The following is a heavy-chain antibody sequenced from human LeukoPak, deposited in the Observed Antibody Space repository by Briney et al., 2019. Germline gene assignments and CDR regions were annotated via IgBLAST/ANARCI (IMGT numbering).Heavy chain of an antibody. J-gene: IGHJ4*02. D-gene: IGHD7-27*01. CDR3: ARHVGISL. Sequence: PGGTLRLSCTASGFTFSGAWMTWVRQAPGTGLECVAHIREDGSEKNYVDSVKGRFTISRDNAKTSLFLQMSNLRDDDTAIYCCARHVGISLWGQGTLVTVSS. CDR2: IREDGSEK. V-gene: IGHV3-7*01. CDR1: GFTFSGAW.